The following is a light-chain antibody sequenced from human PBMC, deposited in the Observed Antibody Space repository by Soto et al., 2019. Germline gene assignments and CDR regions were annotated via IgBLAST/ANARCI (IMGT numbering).Light chain of an antibody. CDR2: DAS. CDR3: QQYVSSPLT. Sequence: EIVLTQSPGTLSLSPGERATLSCRASQSVISNYLAWYQQNPGQAPRLLIFDASTRATGIPDRFSGSGSGTDFTLTISRLEPEDFAMYYCQQYVSSPLTFSGGTKVEIK. V-gene: IGKV3-20*01. J-gene: IGKJ4*01. CDR1: QSVISNY.